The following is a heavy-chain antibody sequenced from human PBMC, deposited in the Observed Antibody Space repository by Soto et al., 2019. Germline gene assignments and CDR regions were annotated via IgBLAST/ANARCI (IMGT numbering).Heavy chain of an antibody. CDR3: FRENYFSYHGMDV. CDR2: IRSKDNSYAT. CDR1: GFDFIGSP. Sequence: EVQLVESGGGLVLLGGSRHPPFAGPGFDFIGSPIHWFRQASGKGREWVGRIRSKDNSYATAYAVSVKGRFFISRDDSKTTAYLQMNSLKIDDTAVYYCFRENYFSYHGMDVWGQGTTVTVSS. V-gene: IGHV3-73*02. J-gene: IGHJ6*02.